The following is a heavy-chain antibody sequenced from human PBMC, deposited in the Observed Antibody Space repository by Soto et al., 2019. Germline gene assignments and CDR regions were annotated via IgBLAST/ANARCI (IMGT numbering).Heavy chain of an antibody. CDR3: ARFRVDGDYVP. Sequence: EVQLVESGGGLVQPGGSLRLSCAVSGFTFSNYWMHWVRQAPGKGLVWVSRINSDGSSTSYADFVKGRFTISRDNAKNTLYLQMNSLRAEDTAVYYCARFRVDGDYVPWGRGTVVTVSS. CDR1: GFTFSNYW. V-gene: IGHV3-74*01. D-gene: IGHD4-17*01. J-gene: IGHJ5*02. CDR2: INSDGSST.